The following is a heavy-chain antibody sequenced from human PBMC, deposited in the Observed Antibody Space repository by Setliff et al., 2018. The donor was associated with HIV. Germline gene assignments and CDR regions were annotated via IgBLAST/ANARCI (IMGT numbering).Heavy chain of an antibody. V-gene: IGHV1-3*01. CDR1: GYTFSSYS. CDR2: INPGKGDT. J-gene: IGHJ4*01. CDR3: VRGALLAAFDFDN. D-gene: IGHD3-10*01. Sequence: ASVKVSCKASGYTFSSYSIHWLRPAPGQRLEWMGWINPGKGDTKYSQDLQDRITITRDTAANTAYMELSSLRSDDTAVYFCVRGALLAAFDFDNWGQGTLVTVSS.